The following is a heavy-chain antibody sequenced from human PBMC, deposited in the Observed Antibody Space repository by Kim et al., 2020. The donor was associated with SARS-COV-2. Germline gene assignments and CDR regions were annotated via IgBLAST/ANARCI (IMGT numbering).Heavy chain of an antibody. CDR1: GGSISSSNW. CDR3: ARDVRIRQLVPYNWFDP. V-gene: IGHV4-4*02. CDR2: IYHSGST. J-gene: IGHJ5*02. D-gene: IGHD6-13*01. Sequence: SETLSLTCAVSGGSISSSNWWSWVRQPPGKGLEWIGEIYHSGSTNYNPSLKSRVTISVDKSKNQFSLKLSSVTAADTAVYYCARDVRIRQLVPYNWFDPWGQGTLVTVSS.